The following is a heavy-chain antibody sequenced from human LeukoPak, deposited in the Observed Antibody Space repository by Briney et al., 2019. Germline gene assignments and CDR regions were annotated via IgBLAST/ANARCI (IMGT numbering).Heavy chain of an antibody. Sequence: SETLSLTCTVSGGSVSSGSYYWGWVRQPPGKGLEWMGYIYYTGGTNYNPSLKSRVTISLDTSKNQFSLKLNSVTAADTAVYYCARDWTGGDYGLDYWGQGTLVTVSS. D-gene: IGHD4-17*01. J-gene: IGHJ4*02. CDR1: GGSVSSGSYY. CDR3: ARDWTGGDYGLDY. CDR2: IYYTGGT. V-gene: IGHV4-61*01.